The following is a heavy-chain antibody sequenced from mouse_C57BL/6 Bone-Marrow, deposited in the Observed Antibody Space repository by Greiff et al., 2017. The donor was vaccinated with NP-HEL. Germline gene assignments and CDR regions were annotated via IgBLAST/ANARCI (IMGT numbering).Heavy chain of an antibody. J-gene: IGHJ2*01. D-gene: IGHD4-1*01. CDR2: ISYDGSN. Sequence: DVQLQESGPGLVKPSQSLSLTCSVTGYSITSGYYWNWIRQFPGNKLEWMGYISYDGSNNYNPSLKNRISITRDTSKNQFFLKLNSVTTEDTATYYCARGRELGQDYWGQGTTLTVSS. V-gene: IGHV3-6*01. CDR1: GYSITSGYY. CDR3: ARGRELGQDY.